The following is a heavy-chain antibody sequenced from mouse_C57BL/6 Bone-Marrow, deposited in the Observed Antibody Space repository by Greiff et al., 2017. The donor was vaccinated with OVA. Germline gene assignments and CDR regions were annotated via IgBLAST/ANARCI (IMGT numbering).Heavy chain of an antibody. Sequence: VQLQQPGAELVMPGASVKLSCKASGYTFTSYWMHWVKQRPGQGLEWIGEIDPSDSYTNYNQKFKGKSTLTVDKSSSTAYMQLSSLTSEDSAVYYCASSSYEGHWYFDVWGTGTTVTVSS. V-gene: IGHV1-69*01. CDR1: GYTFTSYW. CDR3: ASSSYEGHWYFDV. J-gene: IGHJ1*03. D-gene: IGHD1-1*01. CDR2: IDPSDSYT.